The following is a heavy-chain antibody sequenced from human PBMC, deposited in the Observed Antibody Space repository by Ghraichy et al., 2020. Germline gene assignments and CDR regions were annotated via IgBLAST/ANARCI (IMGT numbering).Heavy chain of an antibody. Sequence: GGSLRLSCAASGFTFSSHWMSWVRQAPGKGLEWVANIKQDESEKYYVDSVKGRFTISRDNAKNSLYLQMNSLRVEDTAVYYCARAGEYYYDSSGYYTYWGQGTLVTVSP. J-gene: IGHJ4*02. CDR1: GFTFSSHW. D-gene: IGHD3-22*01. V-gene: IGHV3-7*01. CDR3: ARAGEYYYDSSGYYTY. CDR2: IKQDESEK.